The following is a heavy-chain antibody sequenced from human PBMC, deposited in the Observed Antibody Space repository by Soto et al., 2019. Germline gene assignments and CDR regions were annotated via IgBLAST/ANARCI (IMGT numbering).Heavy chain of an antibody. CDR2: ILYDGSNK. CDR1: GFSFRSYA. V-gene: IGHV3-33*01. CDR3: ARELILGSLSVYYYHGMDV. J-gene: IGHJ6*02. D-gene: IGHD3-9*01. Sequence: QVQLVESGGGVVQPGRSLRLSCTASGFSFRSYAMHWVRQAPGKGLEWVAVILYDGSNKHFADSVKGRFTVSRDNSNDTFYLQMDSLRAEDTAVYYCARELILGSLSVYYYHGMDVWGQATTVTVSS.